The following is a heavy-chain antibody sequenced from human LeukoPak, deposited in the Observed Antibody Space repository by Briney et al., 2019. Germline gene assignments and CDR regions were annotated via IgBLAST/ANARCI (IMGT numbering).Heavy chain of an antibody. Sequence: VASVKVSRKASGYTFTGFYIHWVRQAPGQGLEWMGWIYSDSGDTNYAQKFQGWVTMTRDTSISTAYMELSRLTSDDTAVYYCARSAGSAFFDYWGQGTLVTVSS. D-gene: IGHD2-15*01. V-gene: IGHV1-2*04. J-gene: IGHJ4*02. CDR1: GYTFTGFY. CDR2: IYSDSGDT. CDR3: ARSAGSAFFDY.